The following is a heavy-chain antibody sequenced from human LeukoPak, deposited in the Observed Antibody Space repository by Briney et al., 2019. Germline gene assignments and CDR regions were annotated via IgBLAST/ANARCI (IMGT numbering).Heavy chain of an antibody. CDR2: INPNSGGT. J-gene: IGHJ6*02. CDR3: ARDQGIPTYYYGMDV. CDR1: GYTFTSYG. Sequence: GASVKVSCKAPGYTFTSYGISWVRQAPGQGLEWMGWINPNSGGTNYAQKFQGRVTMTRDTSISTAYMELSRLRSDDTAVYYCARDQGIPTYYYGMDVWGQGTTVTVSS. V-gene: IGHV1-2*02.